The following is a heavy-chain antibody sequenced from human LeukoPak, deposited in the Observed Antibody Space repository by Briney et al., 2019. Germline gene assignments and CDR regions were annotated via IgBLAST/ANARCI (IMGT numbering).Heavy chain of an antibody. J-gene: IGHJ6*03. Sequence: PSETLSLTCTVSGGSISSYYWSWIRQPPGKGLEWIGYIYYSGSTNYNPSLESRITISVDTSKNQFSLKLSSVTAADTAVYYCARFTVTTSYYYYYYMDVWGKGTPVTVSS. CDR1: GGSISSYY. CDR2: IYYSGST. V-gene: IGHV4-59*01. D-gene: IGHD4-11*01. CDR3: ARFTVTTSYYYYYYMDV.